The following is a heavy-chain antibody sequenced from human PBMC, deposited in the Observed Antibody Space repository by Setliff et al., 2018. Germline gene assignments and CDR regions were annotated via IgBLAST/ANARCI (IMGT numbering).Heavy chain of an antibody. Sequence: PSETLSLTCTVSSASRSINTYYWSWIRQPPGKGLDWVGNIYYSGTNYNPSLKSRVTMSVDTSKNQFSLNLTSVTAADTAVYYCARASVVHAIAVGYWGQGTLVTVSS. CDR3: ARASVVHAIAVGY. J-gene: IGHJ4*02. CDR2: IYYSGT. CDR1: SASRSINTYY. V-gene: IGHV4-59*08. D-gene: IGHD2-15*01.